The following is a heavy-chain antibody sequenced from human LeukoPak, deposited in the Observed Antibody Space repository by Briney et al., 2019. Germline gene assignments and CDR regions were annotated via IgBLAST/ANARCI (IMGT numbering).Heavy chain of an antibody. J-gene: IGHJ3*01. CDR3: ARSYSYVHGLDL. CDR1: GGSISVYY. D-gene: IGHD5-18*01. V-gene: IGHV4-59*01. Sequence: SETLSLTCSVSGGSISVYYWSWIRQPPGKGLEWIGYVYKSDTTNYNPSLESRVTISVDTSKNQLSLKMASVTAADTAVYYCARSYSYVHGLDLWGQGTMVTVSS. CDR2: VYKSDTT.